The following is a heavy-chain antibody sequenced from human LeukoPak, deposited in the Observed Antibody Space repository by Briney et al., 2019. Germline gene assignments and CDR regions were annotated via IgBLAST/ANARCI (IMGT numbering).Heavy chain of an antibody. CDR2: IIPIFGTA. J-gene: IGHJ4*02. CDR1: GGTFSSYA. Sequence: ASVKVSCKASGGTFSSYAISWVRQAPGQGHEWMGRIIPIFGTANYAQKFQGRVTIIADESTSTAYMELSSLRSEDTAVYYCASFFSGDSTRLGYCSSTSCWGQGTLVTVSS. D-gene: IGHD2-2*01. V-gene: IGHV1-69*13. CDR3: ASFFSGDSTRLGYCSSTSC.